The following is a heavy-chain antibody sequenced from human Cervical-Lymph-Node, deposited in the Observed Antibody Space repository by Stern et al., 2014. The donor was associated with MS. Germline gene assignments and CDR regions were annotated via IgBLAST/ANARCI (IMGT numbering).Heavy chain of an antibody. D-gene: IGHD3-22*01. V-gene: IGHV1-18*04. CDR1: GYTFTSYG. Sequence: QVQLVQSGAEVKKPGASVKVSCKASGYTFTSYGISWVRQAPGQGLEWMGWISAYNGNTNYAQNLQGRVTMTTDTSTSTAYMELRSLRSDDTAVYYCAREIPLYYDSSGSSPIDYWGQGTLVTVSS. CDR2: ISAYNGNT. CDR3: AREIPLYYDSSGSSPIDY. J-gene: IGHJ4*02.